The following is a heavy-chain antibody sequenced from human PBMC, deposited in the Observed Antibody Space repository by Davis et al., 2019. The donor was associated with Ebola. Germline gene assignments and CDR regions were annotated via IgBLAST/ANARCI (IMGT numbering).Heavy chain of an antibody. J-gene: IGHJ4*02. V-gene: IGHV3-33*01. CDR3: ATTPQYSSGQNKPFDY. CDR1: GFTLSGYD. CDR2: IWDDGSNK. Sequence: GGSLRLSCAASGFTLSGYDMNWVRQAPGKGLQWVAVIWDDGSNKYYADSVKGRFTISRDNSENTLYLQMNSLRAEDTAVYYCATTPQYSSGQNKPFDYWGQGTLVTVSS. D-gene: IGHD6-19*01.